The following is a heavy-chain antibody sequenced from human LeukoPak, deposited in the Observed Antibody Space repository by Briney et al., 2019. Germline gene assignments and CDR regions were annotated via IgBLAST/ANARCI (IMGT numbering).Heavy chain of an antibody. J-gene: IGHJ4*02. D-gene: IGHD6-13*01. CDR2: IYYSGST. CDR3: ASRSIAVAGTGDY. Sequence: SETLSLTCTVSGGSISSYYWSWIRQPPGKGLEWIGYIYYSGSTNYNPSLKSRVTISVDTSKNQFPLKLSSVTAADTAVYYCASRSIAVAGTGDYWGQGTLVTVSS. V-gene: IGHV4-59*01. CDR1: GGSISSYY.